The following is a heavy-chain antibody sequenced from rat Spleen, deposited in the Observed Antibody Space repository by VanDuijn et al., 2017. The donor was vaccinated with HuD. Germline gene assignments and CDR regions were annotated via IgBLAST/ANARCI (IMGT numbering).Heavy chain of an antibody. V-gene: IGHV5-46*01. CDR3: TRVGLRVYVWYFDY. CDR2: ISTSGGST. D-gene: IGHD1-9*01. Sequence: EVQLVESGGGLVQPGRSMKLSCAASGFTFSSFPMAWVRQAPTKGLEWVATISTSGGSTYYRDSVKGRFTISRDNAKSTLYLQMNSLRSEDTATYYCTRVGLRVYVWYFDYWGQGVMVTVSS. J-gene: IGHJ2*01. CDR1: GFTFSSFP.